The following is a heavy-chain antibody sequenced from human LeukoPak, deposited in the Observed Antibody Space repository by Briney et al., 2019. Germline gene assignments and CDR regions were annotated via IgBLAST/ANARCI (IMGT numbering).Heavy chain of an antibody. CDR3: AAPGVPAATYYFDY. CDR2: ISSSSSTI. CDR1: GFTFSSYS. Sequence: GGSLRLSCAASGFTFSSYSMNWVRQAPGKGLEWVSYISSSSSTIYYADSVKGRFTISRDNAKNSLYLQMNSLRAEDTAVYYCAAPGVPAATYYFDYWGQGTLVTVSS. V-gene: IGHV3-48*01. D-gene: IGHD2-2*01. J-gene: IGHJ4*02.